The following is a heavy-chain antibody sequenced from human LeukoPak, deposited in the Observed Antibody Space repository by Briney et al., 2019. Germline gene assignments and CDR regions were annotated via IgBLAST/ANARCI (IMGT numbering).Heavy chain of an antibody. J-gene: IGHJ4*02. CDR2: ISASGGST. CDR1: GFTFTTYA. Sequence: GGSLRLSCAASGFTFTTYAMSWVRQAPGKGLEWVSAISASGGSTYYADSVKGRVTISRDNSKNMLYLQMNSLRAEDTAVYYCAKSLSSGAGTDYWGQGTLVTVS. D-gene: IGHD6-19*01. CDR3: AKSLSSGAGTDY. V-gene: IGHV3-23*01.